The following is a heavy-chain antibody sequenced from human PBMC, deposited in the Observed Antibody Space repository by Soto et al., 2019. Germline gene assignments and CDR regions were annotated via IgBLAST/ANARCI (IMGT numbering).Heavy chain of an antibody. J-gene: IGHJ4*02. CDR1: GGSFSGYY. D-gene: IGHD2-15*01. V-gene: IGHV4-34*01. CDR2: INHSGST. Sequence: SETLSLTCAVYGGSFSGYYWSWIRQPPGKGLEWIGEINHSGSTNYNPPLKSRVTISVDTSKNQFSLKLSSVTAADTAVYYCARLLQYCSGGSCSDYWGQGTLVTVSS. CDR3: ARLLQYCSGGSCSDY.